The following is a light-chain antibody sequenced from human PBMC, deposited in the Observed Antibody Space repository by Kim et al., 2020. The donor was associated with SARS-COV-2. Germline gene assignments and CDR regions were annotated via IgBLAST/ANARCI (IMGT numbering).Light chain of an antibody. CDR2: DVI. V-gene: IGLV2-14*04. Sequence: GHLITNSCTGTSSDVGGYNAVSWYQQHPGKAPKLTIYDVIKRPSGISNRFSGSKSGNTASLTISGLQAEDEADYYCSSYTGTTTVIFGGGTQLTVL. CDR1: SSDVGGYNA. J-gene: IGLJ2*01. CDR3: SSYTGTTTVI.